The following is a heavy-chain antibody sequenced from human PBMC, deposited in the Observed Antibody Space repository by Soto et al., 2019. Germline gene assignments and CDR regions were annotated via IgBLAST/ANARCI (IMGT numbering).Heavy chain of an antibody. V-gene: IGHV3-23*01. CDR2: ISGSGGSA. CDR3: PKRPYAYSDYYFES. Sequence: EVQLLESGGGLVQPGGSLRLSCAASGFTFSSYAMSWVRQGPGKGLEWVSAISGSGGSAYYADSVKGRFTISRDNSTHTLSMQMNSLRPEDTAVYYCPKRPYAYSDYYFESGGQGSLLTVSS. J-gene: IGHJ4*02. CDR1: GFTFSSYA. D-gene: IGHD4-17*01.